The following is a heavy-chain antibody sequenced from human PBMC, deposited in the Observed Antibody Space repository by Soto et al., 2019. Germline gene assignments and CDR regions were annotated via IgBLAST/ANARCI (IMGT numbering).Heavy chain of an antibody. CDR2: IIPIFGTA. D-gene: IGHD2-15*01. J-gene: IGHJ6*02. V-gene: IGHV1-69*01. CDR3: AFTAAGFDYYGMDV. CDR1: GGTFSSYA. Sequence: QVQLVQSGAEVKKPGSSVKVSCKASGGTFSSYAISWVRQAPGQGLEWMGGIIPIFGTANYAQKFQGRVTITADESTSTAYMELSSLRSEDTAVYYCAFTAAGFDYYGMDVWGQGTTVTVPS.